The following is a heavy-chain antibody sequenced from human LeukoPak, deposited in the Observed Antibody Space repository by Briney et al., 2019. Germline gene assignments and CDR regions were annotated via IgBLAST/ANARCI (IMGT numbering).Heavy chain of an antibody. CDR1: GYTFTIYG. Sequence: ASVKVSCKASGYTFTIYGISWVRQAPGQGLEGMGWISAYNGNTSYAQKPQGRVTMTTDTSTSTAYMELRSLRSDDTAVYYCARDRLIVVVPAAIYYYYGMDVWGQGTTVTVSS. V-gene: IGHV1-18*01. CDR3: ARDRLIVVVPAAIYYYYGMDV. CDR2: ISAYNGNT. J-gene: IGHJ6*02. D-gene: IGHD2-2*01.